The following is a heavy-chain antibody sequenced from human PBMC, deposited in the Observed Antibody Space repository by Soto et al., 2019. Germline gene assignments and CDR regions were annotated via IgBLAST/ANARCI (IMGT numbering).Heavy chain of an antibody. J-gene: IGHJ4*02. CDR3: ARVQTYSSPWYHVDY. V-gene: IGHV1-46*01. CDR2: INPSGGNT. D-gene: IGHD6-19*01. Sequence: ASVKVSCKASGYTFTDYYMHWVRQAPGQGLEWMGIINPSGGNTKYAQKFQGRVTMTRDTSTSTVYMELSSLRSEDTAVYYCARVQTYSSPWYHVDYWGQGTLVTVSS. CDR1: GYTFTDYY.